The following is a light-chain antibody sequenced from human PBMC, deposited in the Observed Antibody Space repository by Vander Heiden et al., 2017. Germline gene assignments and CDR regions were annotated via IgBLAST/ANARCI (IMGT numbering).Light chain of an antibody. CDR1: KLGDKY. CDR2: EDN. J-gene: IGLJ1*01. V-gene: IGLV3-1*01. Sequence: SYELTQPPSVSVSPGQTASITCSGAKLGDKYACWFQQKPGQSPVLVIYEDNKRPSGIPERFSGSNSGNTATLTISGTQAMDEADYYCQAWDTNINYVFGTGTKVTVL. CDR3: QAWDTNINYV.